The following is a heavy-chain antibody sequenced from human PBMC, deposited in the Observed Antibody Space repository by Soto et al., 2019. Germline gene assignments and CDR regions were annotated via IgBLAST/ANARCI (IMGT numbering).Heavy chain of an antibody. J-gene: IGHJ6*02. V-gene: IGHV1-69*12. D-gene: IGHD3-9*01. CDR2: IIPVFGTA. CDR1: GGSLSNYG. CDR3: ARGDATKIVVTTYYAMDV. Sequence: QVQLVQSGAEVKKPGSSVKVSCKASGGSLSNYGSSWVRQAPGQGLQRMGGIIPVFGTANYAQKFRGRVTITADESTSIVYMDVTSLKSEDTALYYCARGDATKIVVTTYYAMDVWGQGTTVTVSS.